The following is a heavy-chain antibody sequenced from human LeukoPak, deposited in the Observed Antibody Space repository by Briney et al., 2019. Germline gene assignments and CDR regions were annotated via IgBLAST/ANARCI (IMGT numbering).Heavy chain of an antibody. Sequence: SATLSLTCIVASGSISGQCWSWIRQFPGKAPEWIGSVEDSGPTRYNSSLRGRVSLSVDASQKQFSLRLSSVTAADTAMYYCARGYFGPGYYFDNWGQGALVTVAS. CDR2: VEDSGPT. CDR1: SGSISGQC. CDR3: ARGYFGPGYYFDN. D-gene: IGHD3-22*01. V-gene: IGHV4-59*11. J-gene: IGHJ4*02.